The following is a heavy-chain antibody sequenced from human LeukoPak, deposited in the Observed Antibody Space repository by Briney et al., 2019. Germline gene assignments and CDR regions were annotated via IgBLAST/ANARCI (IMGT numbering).Heavy chain of an antibody. CDR1: GYTFTSYD. CDR3: ARGALYYDSHAFDI. CDR2: MNPNSGNT. D-gene: IGHD3-22*01. Sequence: ASVKVSCKASGYTFTSYDLIWVRQATGQGLEWMGWMNPNSGNTGYAQKFQGRVTMTRNTSISTAYMELSSLRSEDTAVYYCARGALYYDSHAFDIWGQGTMVTVSS. V-gene: IGHV1-8*01. J-gene: IGHJ3*02.